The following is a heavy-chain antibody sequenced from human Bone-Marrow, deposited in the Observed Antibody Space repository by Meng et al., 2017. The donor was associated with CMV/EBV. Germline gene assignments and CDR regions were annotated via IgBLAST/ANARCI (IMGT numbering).Heavy chain of an antibody. V-gene: IGHV3-30-3*01. Sequence: GGSLRLSCAASGFTFSSYAMHWVRQAPGEGLEWVAVISYDGSNKYYADSVKGRFTISRDNSKNTLYLQMNSLRAEDTAVYYCARAGGGYCSSTSCYRIDYWGQGTLVTVSS. D-gene: IGHD2-2*02. CDR2: ISYDGSNK. CDR3: ARAGGGYCSSTSCYRIDY. J-gene: IGHJ4*02. CDR1: GFTFSSYA.